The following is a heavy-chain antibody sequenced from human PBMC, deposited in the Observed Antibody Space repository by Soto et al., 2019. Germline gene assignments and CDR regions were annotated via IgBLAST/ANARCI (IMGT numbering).Heavy chain of an antibody. CDR3: AKVARDNWNYGGFGP. Sequence: EVLLLDSGGGLVQPGGSLRLSCAASGFIFSTYAMSWVRQAPGKGLEWVSTISGGGGSTYYADSVKGRFTISRDNSKNTPHLQMNSLRAEDAAVYYCAKVARDNWNYGGFGPWGQGALVTVSS. J-gene: IGHJ5*02. CDR1: GFIFSTYA. V-gene: IGHV3-23*01. D-gene: IGHD1-7*01. CDR2: ISGGGGST.